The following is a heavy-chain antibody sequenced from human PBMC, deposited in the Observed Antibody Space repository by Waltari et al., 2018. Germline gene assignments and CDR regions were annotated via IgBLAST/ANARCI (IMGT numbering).Heavy chain of an antibody. CDR3: ARVDGYSYDY. CDR1: GFTFSSYD. V-gene: IGHV3-13*01. Sequence: EVQLVESGGGLVQPGGSLRLSCAASGFTFSSYDMHWVRQATGKGLGWVEAIGTAGDTYYPGSVKGRFTISRENAKNSLYLQMNSLRAEDTAVYYCARVDGYSYDYWGQGTLVTVSS. D-gene: IGHD5-18*01. J-gene: IGHJ4*02. CDR2: IGTAGDT.